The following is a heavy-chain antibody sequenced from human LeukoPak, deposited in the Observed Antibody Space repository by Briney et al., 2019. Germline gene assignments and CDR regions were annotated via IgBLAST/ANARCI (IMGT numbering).Heavy chain of an antibody. CDR1: GGSISSGDYY. CDR3: ARGGVVTAIDY. Sequence: SETLSLTCTVSGGSISSGDYYWSWIRQPPGKGLEWIGYIYYSGSTYYNPSLKSRVTISVDTSKNQFSLKLSSVTAADTAVYYCARGGVVTAIDYWGQGTLVTVSS. CDR2: IYYSGST. D-gene: IGHD2-21*02. J-gene: IGHJ4*02. V-gene: IGHV4-30-4*01.